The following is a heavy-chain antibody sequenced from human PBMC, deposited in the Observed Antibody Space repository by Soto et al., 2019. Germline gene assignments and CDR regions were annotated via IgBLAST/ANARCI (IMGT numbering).Heavy chain of an antibody. CDR2: IYYSGNT. Sequence: ASETLSLTCTVSGGSTSSDNCWSWIRQPPGKGLEWIGNIYYSGNTDYNPSLKSRLAISIDTSKNQFSLKLSSVTAADTAVYFCAREGCESSDGLYVSDSWGQVSLVTVSS. CDR1: GGSTSSDNC. J-gene: IGHJ4*02. D-gene: IGHD3-16*01. V-gene: IGHV4-30-4*01. CDR3: AREGCESSDGLYVSDS.